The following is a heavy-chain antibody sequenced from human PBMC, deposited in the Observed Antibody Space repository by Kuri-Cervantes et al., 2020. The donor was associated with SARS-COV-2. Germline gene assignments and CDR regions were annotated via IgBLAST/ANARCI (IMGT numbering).Heavy chain of an antibody. Sequence: SQTLSLTCAVYGGSFSGYYWSWIRQPPGKGLEWIGEINHSGSTNYNPSLKSRVTISVDTSKNQFSLKLSSVTAADTAVYYCARDLLQSGSGSYYYGMDVWGQGTTVTGYS. CDR2: INHSGST. V-gene: IGHV4-34*01. J-gene: IGHJ6*02. CDR3: ARDLLQSGSGSYYYGMDV. D-gene: IGHD3-10*01. CDR1: GGSFSGYY.